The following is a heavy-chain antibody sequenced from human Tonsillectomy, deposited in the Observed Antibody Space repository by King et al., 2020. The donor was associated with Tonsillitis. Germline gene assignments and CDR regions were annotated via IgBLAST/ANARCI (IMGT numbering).Heavy chain of an antibody. CDR3: TTATRPTSYFDY. D-gene: IGHD3-16*01. CDR1: GFTFSNAW. V-gene: IGHV3-15*01. CDR2: IKSKTDGGTT. Sequence: QLVQSGGGLVKPGGSLRLSCAASGFTFSNAWMSWVRQAPGKGLEWVGRIKSKTDGGTTDYAAPVKGRFTISRDDSKNTLYLQMNSLKTEDTAVYYCTTATRPTSYFDYWGQGTLVTVSS. J-gene: IGHJ4*02.